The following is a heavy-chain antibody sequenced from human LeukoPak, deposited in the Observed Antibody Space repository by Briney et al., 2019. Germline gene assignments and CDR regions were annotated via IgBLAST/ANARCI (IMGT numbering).Heavy chain of an antibody. CDR3: ASRLTLLYYDSSGSFDY. CDR2: IYSGGST. J-gene: IGHJ4*02. D-gene: IGHD3-22*01. Sequence: GGSLRLSCAASGFTVSSNYMSWVRQAPGKGLEWVSVIYSGGSTYYADSVKGRFTISRDNSKNTLYLQMNSPRAEDTAVYYCASRLTLLYYDSSGSFDYWGQGTLVTVSS. CDR1: GFTVSSNY. V-gene: IGHV3-66*01.